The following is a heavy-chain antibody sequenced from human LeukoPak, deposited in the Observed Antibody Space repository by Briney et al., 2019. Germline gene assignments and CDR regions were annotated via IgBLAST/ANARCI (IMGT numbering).Heavy chain of an antibody. CDR3: AKDISAMVRGIWFDP. Sequence: ALRLSCAASGFTFDDYAMHWVRQAPGKGLEWVSGISWNSGSIGYADSVKGRFTISRDNAKNSLYLQMNSLRAEDTALYYCAKDISAMVRGIWFDPWGQGTLVTVSS. J-gene: IGHJ5*02. V-gene: IGHV3-9*01. CDR1: GFTFDDYA. CDR2: ISWNSGSI. D-gene: IGHD3-10*01.